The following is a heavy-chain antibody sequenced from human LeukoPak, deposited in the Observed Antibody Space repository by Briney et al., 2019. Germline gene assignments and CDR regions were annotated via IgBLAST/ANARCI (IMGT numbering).Heavy chain of an antibody. CDR2: INSDGSST. D-gene: IGHD5-24*01. CDR3: ARKKATDYYYYYYGMDV. J-gene: IGHJ6*02. CDR1: GFTFSSYW. V-gene: IGHV3-74*01. Sequence: GGSLRLSCAASGFTFSSYWMHWVRQAPGKGLVWVSGINSDGSSTSYADSVKGRFTISRDNAKNTLYRQMNSLTAEDTAVYYCARKKATDYYYYYYGMDVWGQGTTVTVSS.